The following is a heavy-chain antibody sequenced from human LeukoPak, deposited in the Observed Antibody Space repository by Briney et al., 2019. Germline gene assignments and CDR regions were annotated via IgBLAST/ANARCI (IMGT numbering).Heavy chain of an antibody. CDR3: AKDLGSGSCYFGWEFDY. CDR2: ISGSSVGT. V-gene: IGHV3-23*01. D-gene: IGHD1-26*01. Sequence: GESLRLSCAGSGFTFSSYSMSWVRQAPGKGLEWVSVISGSSVGTYYADSVKGRFTISRDNSKNTLYLQMNSLRAEDTAVYYCAKDLGSGSCYFGWEFDYWGQGTLVTVSS. CDR1: GFTFSSYS. J-gene: IGHJ4*02.